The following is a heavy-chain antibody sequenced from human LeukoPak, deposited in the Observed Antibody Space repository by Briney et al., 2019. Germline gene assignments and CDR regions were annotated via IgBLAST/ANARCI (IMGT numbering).Heavy chain of an antibody. CDR1: GFTFSSYG. V-gene: IGHV3-48*04. D-gene: IGHD6-19*01. Sequence: GGTLRLSCAASGFTFSSYGMSWVRQAPGKGLEWVSYISSSGSTIYYADSVKGRFTISRDNAKNSLYLQMNSLRAEDSAVYYCERGLYSSGWYGGGAFDIWGQGTMVTVSS. CDR2: ISSSGSTI. CDR3: ERGLYSSGWYGGGAFDI. J-gene: IGHJ3*02.